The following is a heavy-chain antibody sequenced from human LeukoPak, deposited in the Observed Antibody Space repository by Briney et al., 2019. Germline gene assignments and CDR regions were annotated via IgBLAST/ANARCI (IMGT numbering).Heavy chain of an antibody. Sequence: SETLSLTCAVYGGSFSGYYWSWIRQPPGKGLEWIGYIYYSGSTYYNPSLKSRVTISVDTSKNQFSLKLSSVTAADTAVYYCARADLYGPVVDWGQGTLVTVSS. J-gene: IGHJ4*02. CDR3: ARADLYGPVVD. CDR2: IYYSGST. D-gene: IGHD2/OR15-2a*01. V-gene: IGHV4-30-4*08. CDR1: GGSFSGYY.